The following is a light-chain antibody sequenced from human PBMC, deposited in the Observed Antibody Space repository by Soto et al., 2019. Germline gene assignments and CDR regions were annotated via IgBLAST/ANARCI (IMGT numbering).Light chain of an antibody. J-gene: IGKJ3*01. CDR3: QHYGTSAL. V-gene: IGKV3-20*01. Sequence: EIVLTQSPGTLSLSPGERATLSCRASQSVSSSYLAWYQQKAGQPPRLLIYDASRATGIPDRFSGSGSGTDLTITITRLEDDAFAVCYCQHYGTSALFGPGTKVDI. CDR2: DAS. CDR1: QSVSSSY.